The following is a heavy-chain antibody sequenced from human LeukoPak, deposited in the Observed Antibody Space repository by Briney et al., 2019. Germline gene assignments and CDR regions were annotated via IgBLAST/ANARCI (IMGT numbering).Heavy chain of an antibody. CDR3: VRRDSQEHYYYMDV. D-gene: IGHD1-26*01. CDR1: GFTFSSYS. J-gene: IGHJ6*03. CDR2: ISSSSSYI. V-gene: IGHV3-21*01. Sequence: GGSLRLSCAASGFTFSSYSMNWVRQAPGKGLEWVSSISSSSSYIYYADSVKGRFTISRDNAKNSLYLQMNSLRAEDTAVYYCVRRDSQEHYYYMDVWGKGTTVTVSS.